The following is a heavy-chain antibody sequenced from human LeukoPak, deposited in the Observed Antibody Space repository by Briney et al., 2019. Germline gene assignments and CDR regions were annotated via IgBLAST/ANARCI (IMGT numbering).Heavy chain of an antibody. CDR1: GYTFTDYY. CDR2: INPNSGGT. Sequence: ASVKVSCKASGYTFTDYYIQWVRKAPGQGLEWMGWINPNSGGTNSAQKFQGRVTMTRDTSVSTAYMELSRLRSDDTAVYYCARDHCTSSGCYEYYYYGVDVWGQGTTVTVPS. CDR3: ARDHCTSSGCYEYYYYGVDV. D-gene: IGHD2-2*01. V-gene: IGHV1-2*02. J-gene: IGHJ6*02.